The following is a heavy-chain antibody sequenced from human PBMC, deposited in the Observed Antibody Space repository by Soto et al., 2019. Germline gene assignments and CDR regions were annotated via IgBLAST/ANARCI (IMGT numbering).Heavy chain of an antibody. CDR2: IHHSVST. CDR1: GGSISISNW. J-gene: IGHJ6*03. V-gene: IGHV4-4*02. Sequence: QVQLQESGPGLVKPSETLSLTCAVSGGSISISNWWSWVRQTPGKGLEWIGQIHHSVSTNYSPSLKSRVTIPVDKSKNQCSLKMNSVTAADTAVYYCARGGYYFYMDVWGKGTTVTVSS. CDR3: ARGGYYFYMDV. D-gene: IGHD1-26*01.